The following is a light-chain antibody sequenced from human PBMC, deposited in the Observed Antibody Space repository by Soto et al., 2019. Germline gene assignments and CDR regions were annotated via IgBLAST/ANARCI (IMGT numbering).Light chain of an antibody. Sequence: IQMTQSPSSLSASVGDRVTITCRASQGIRIDLGWYQQKPGKAPKVLIWDASSLQRGVPSRFSGSGFGTEFTLTISRLQPDDFATYYCQQYNGYSTWTFGQGTKVDIK. J-gene: IGKJ1*01. CDR1: QGIRID. CDR3: QQYNGYSTWT. V-gene: IGKV1-17*01. CDR2: DAS.